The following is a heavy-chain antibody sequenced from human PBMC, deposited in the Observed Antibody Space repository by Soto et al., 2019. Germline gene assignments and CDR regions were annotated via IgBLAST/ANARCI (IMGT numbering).Heavy chain of an antibody. CDR2: INHSGSS. CDR1: GGSFSDYS. J-gene: IGHJ6*03. Sequence: QVQLQQWGAGLLKPSETLSLTCAVYGGSFSDYSWNWIRQPPGKGLAWIGKINHSGSSNYNPSLKSRVTMSVDTSKNQFSLKLNSVTAADTAVYYCARECNYYMDVWGKGTTATVS. CDR3: ARECNYYMDV. V-gene: IGHV4-34*02.